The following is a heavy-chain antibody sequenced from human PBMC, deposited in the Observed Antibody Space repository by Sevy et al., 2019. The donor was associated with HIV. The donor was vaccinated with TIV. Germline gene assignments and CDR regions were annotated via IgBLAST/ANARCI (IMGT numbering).Heavy chain of an antibody. Sequence: SETLSLTCTVSGFSISSGYYWGWIRQSPEKGLEWIGNIYHSGRTYYKPSLKSRVTISVDTSKTQFSLKLIFVTAADTAVYYCARASAGDRLDYYGMDVWGQGTTVTVSS. CDR1: GFSISSGYY. V-gene: IGHV4-38-2*02. J-gene: IGHJ6*02. CDR2: IYHSGRT. CDR3: ARASAGDRLDYYGMDV. D-gene: IGHD2-21*02.